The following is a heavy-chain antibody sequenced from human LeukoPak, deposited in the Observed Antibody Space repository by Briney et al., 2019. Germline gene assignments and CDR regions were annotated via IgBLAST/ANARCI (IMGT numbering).Heavy chain of an antibody. Sequence: GGSLRLSCAASGFTFSSYWMHWVRQAPGKGLVWVSRINSDGSSTSYADSVKGRLTISRDNAKNTLYLQMNSLRAEDTAVYYCARGGYCSSTSCYLRAFDIWGQGTMVTVSS. D-gene: IGHD2-2*01. CDR2: INSDGSST. CDR1: GFTFSSYW. V-gene: IGHV3-74*01. CDR3: ARGGYCSSTSCYLRAFDI. J-gene: IGHJ3*02.